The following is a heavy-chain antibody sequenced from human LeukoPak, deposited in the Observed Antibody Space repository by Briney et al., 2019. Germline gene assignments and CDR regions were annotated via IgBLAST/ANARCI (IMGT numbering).Heavy chain of an antibody. CDR3: ARPLTTVGASNGFNYDS. D-gene: IGHD1-26*01. CDR2: INPNSGGT. CDR1: GYTFTGYY. Sequence: GASVKVSCKASGYTFTGYYMHWVRQAPGQGLEWMGWINPNSGGTNYAQKFQGRVTMTRDTSISTAYMELSRLRSDDTAVYYCARPLTTVGASNGFNYDSWGQGTLVTVSS. V-gene: IGHV1-2*02. J-gene: IGHJ4*02.